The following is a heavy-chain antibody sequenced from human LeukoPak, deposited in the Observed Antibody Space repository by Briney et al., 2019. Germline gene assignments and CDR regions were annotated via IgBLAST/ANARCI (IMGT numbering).Heavy chain of an antibody. CDR1: GFTFSGYG. CDR3: AKGYSSSWSYPLDAFDI. V-gene: IGHV3-30*02. Sequence: GGSLRLSCAASGFTFSGYGMHWVRQAPGKELEWVAFIRYDGTSKYYADSVKGRFTISRDNSKNTLYLQMNSLRAEDTALYYCAKGYSSSWSYPLDAFDIWGQGTMVTVSS. CDR2: IRYDGTSK. J-gene: IGHJ3*02. D-gene: IGHD6-13*01.